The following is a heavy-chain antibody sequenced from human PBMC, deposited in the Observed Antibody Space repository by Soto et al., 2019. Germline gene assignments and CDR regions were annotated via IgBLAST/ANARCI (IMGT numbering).Heavy chain of an antibody. D-gene: IGHD1-26*01. CDR3: ARMSGTYYVPDY. Sequence: QVQLQESGPRLVEASQTLSLTCTVSNASITSSEYYWSWVRQPPGKRLEWIGYIYHSGSTFYSPSLLSRLTMSVDTSKNQFSLTLRSVTAADTAVYHCARMSGTYYVPDYWGQGTLVTVSS. J-gene: IGHJ4*02. V-gene: IGHV4-30-4*01. CDR2: IYHSGST. CDR1: NASITSSEYY.